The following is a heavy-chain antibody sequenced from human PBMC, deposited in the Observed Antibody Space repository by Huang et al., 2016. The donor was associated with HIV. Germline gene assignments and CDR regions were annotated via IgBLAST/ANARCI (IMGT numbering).Heavy chain of an antibody. V-gene: IGHV4-34*02. Sequence: QVHLQQWGAGLLKSAETLSLTCAVYGGSLSGYYWSWLRQTPGQGLEWIGEINHLGSPNYNPSLKSRVSISMDGSKKQLSLKLRSISDADTAVYFCARDATKNPRGWFDPWGQGTLVTVSS. CDR1: GGSLSGYY. CDR3: ARDATKNPRGWFDP. CDR2: INHLGSP. J-gene: IGHJ5*02. D-gene: IGHD3-10*01.